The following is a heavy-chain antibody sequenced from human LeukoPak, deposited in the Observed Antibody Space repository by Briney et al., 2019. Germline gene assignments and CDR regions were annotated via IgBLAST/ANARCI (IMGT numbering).Heavy chain of an antibody. D-gene: IGHD2-2*01. CDR2: TNRDGSEK. Sequence: GGSLRLSCAASEFTFINFWMSWVRQAPGKGLEWVANTNRDGSEKYYVDSVKGRVTISRDNAMNFLYLQLNSLRVDDTAVYYCARDSASCRGCAFDIWGQGTVVTVSS. V-gene: IGHV3-7*01. J-gene: IGHJ3*02. CDR1: EFTFINFW. CDR3: ARDSASCRGCAFDI.